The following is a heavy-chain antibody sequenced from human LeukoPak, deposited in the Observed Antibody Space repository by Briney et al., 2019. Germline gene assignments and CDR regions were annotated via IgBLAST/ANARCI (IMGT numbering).Heavy chain of an antibody. D-gene: IGHD3-10*01. Sequence: GGSLRLSCVASGFTFNDYAMGWVRQAPGKGLEWVSSISSSSSYIYYADSVKGRFTISRDNAKNSLYLQMNSLRAEDTAVYYCARDGDRYYGSGSYYWGDAFDIWGQGTMVTVSS. CDR1: GFTFNDYA. CDR2: ISSSSSYI. V-gene: IGHV3-21*01. CDR3: ARDGDRYYGSGSYYWGDAFDI. J-gene: IGHJ3*02.